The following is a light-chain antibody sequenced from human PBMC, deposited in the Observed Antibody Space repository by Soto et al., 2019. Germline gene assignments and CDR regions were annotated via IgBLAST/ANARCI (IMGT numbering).Light chain of an antibody. CDR2: YDD. CDR3: AAWDDSLNGRV. CDR1: RSNIGNNA. Sequence: QSVLTQPPSVSEAPRQRVTISCSGSRSNIGNNAVSWYQQLPGKAPKLLIYYDDLLPSGVSDRFSGSKSGTSASLAISGLQYEDEADYYCAAWDDSLNGRVFGGGTKLTVL. V-gene: IGLV1-36*01. J-gene: IGLJ2*01.